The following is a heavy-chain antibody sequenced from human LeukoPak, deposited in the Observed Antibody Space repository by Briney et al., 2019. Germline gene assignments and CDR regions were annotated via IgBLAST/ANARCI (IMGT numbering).Heavy chain of an antibody. CDR3: ARHVIISRALGYFDY. CDR1: GGSFSGYY. Sequence: SETLSLTCAVYGGSFSGYYWSWIRQPPGKGLEWIGEINHSGSTNYNPSLKSRVTISVDTSKNQFSLKLSSVTAADTAVYYCARHVIISRALGYFDYWGQGTLVTVSS. V-gene: IGHV4-34*01. D-gene: IGHD3-22*01. J-gene: IGHJ4*02. CDR2: INHSGST.